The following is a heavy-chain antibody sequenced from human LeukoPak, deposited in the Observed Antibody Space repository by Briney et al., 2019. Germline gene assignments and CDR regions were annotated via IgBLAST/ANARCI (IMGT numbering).Heavy chain of an antibody. Sequence: GGSLRLSCAASGFTFSSSWMHWVRPAPGKGLVWVSRINSDGSSIAYADSVKGRFIISRDNAKNSLYLQMNSLRAEDTAVYYCARVSLLDDGGLGDYWGQGTLVTVSS. CDR2: INSDGSSI. CDR3: ARVSLLDDGGLGDY. D-gene: IGHD4-23*01. V-gene: IGHV3-74*01. J-gene: IGHJ4*02. CDR1: GFTFSSSW.